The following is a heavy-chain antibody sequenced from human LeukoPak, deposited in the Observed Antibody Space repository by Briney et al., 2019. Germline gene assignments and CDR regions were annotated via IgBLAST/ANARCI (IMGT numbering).Heavy chain of an antibody. J-gene: IGHJ5*02. Sequence: IPGGSLRLSCAASGFTFKDYYMSWIRQAPGKGLEWLSYINIGGTNTHYADSVKGRFTISRDNAKKSLYLEMNNLRAEDTAVYYCATDGAGFDTWGQGVLVTVSS. V-gene: IGHV3-11*01. CDR2: INIGGTNT. CDR1: GFTFKDYY. CDR3: ATDGAGFDT.